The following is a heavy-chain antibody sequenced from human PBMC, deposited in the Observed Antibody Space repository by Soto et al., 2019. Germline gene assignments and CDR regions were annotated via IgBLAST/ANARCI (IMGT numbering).Heavy chain of an antibody. CDR2: ICYSGST. CDR1: GGSISSYY. D-gene: IGHD1-1*01. Sequence: QVQLQESGPGLVKPSETLSLTCTVSGGSISSYYWRWIRQPPGKGLAWIGSICYSGSTNYHPSLKRRVTVSVDTSKNQFSLKLSSVTAADTAVYYCARENADDYYYGMDVWCEGTTVTVSS. CDR3: ARENADDYYYGMDV. J-gene: IGHJ6*04. V-gene: IGHV4-59*01.